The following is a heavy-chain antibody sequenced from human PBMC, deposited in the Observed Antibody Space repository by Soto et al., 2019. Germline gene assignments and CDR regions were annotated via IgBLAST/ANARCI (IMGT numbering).Heavy chain of an antibody. CDR1: GFTFSSYA. CDR3: AKDRSYSSGWYDY. Sequence: GGSLRLSCAASGFTFSSYAMSWVRQAPGEGLEWVSAISGSGGSTYYADSVKGRFTISRDNSKNTLYLQMNSLRAEDTAVYYCAKDRSYSSGWYDYWGQGTLVTVSS. CDR2: ISGSGGST. V-gene: IGHV3-23*01. D-gene: IGHD6-19*01. J-gene: IGHJ4*02.